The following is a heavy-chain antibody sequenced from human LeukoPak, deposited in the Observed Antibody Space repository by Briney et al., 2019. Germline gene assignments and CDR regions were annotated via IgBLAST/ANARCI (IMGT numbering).Heavy chain of an antibody. J-gene: IGHJ4*02. Sequence: GGSLRLSCAASGFTFSSYSMNWVRQAPGKGLEWVSSISSSSSYIYYVDSVKGRFTIPRDNAKNSLYLQMNSLRAEDTAVYYCASSGIAVAGHYFDYWGQGTLVTVSS. CDR1: GFTFSSYS. V-gene: IGHV3-21*01. CDR3: ASSGIAVAGHYFDY. CDR2: ISSSSSYI. D-gene: IGHD6-19*01.